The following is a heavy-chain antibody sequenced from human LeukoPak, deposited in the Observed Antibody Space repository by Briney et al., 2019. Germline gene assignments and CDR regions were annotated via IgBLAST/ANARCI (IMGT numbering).Heavy chain of an antibody. CDR1: GGSFSGYY. CDR3: ASDYSNYYFDY. CDR2: INHRGST. Sequence: PSETLSLTCAVYGGSFSGYYWSWIRQPPGKGLEWIGEINHRGSTNYNPSLKSRVTISVDTSKNQFSLKLSSVTAADTAVYYCASDYSNYYFDYWGQGTLVTVSS. J-gene: IGHJ4*02. V-gene: IGHV4-34*01. D-gene: IGHD4-11*01.